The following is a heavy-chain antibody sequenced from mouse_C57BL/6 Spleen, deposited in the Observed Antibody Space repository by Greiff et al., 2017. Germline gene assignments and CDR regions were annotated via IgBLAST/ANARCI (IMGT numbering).Heavy chain of an antibody. Sequence: VQLKQSGAELVKPGASVKLSCTASGFNIKDYYMHWVKQRTEQGLEWIGRIDPEDGETKYAPKFQGKATITADTSSNTAYLQLSSLTSEDTAVYYCATITTVVLRRGYFDVWGTGTTVTVSS. CDR1: GFNIKDYY. V-gene: IGHV14-2*01. D-gene: IGHD1-1*01. CDR2: IDPEDGET. CDR3: ATITTVVLRRGYFDV. J-gene: IGHJ1*03.